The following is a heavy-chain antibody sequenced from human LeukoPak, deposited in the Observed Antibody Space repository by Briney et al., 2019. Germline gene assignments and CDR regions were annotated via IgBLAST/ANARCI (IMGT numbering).Heavy chain of an antibody. V-gene: IGHV1-24*01. J-gene: IGHJ4*02. D-gene: IGHD3-22*01. CDR1: GYTLTELS. CDR2: FDPEDGET. CDR3: ATIPLTYYYDSSGPETADY. Sequence: GASVKVSCKVSGYTLTELSMHWVRQAPGKGLEWMGGFDPEDGETIYAQKFQGRVTMTEDTSTDTAYMELSCLRSEDTAVYYCATIPLTYYYDSSGPETADYWGQGTLVTVSS.